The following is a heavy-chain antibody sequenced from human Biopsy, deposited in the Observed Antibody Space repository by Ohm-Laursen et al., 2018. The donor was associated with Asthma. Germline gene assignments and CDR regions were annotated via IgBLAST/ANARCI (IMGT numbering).Heavy chain of an antibody. CDR3: ASPVNRAFGGYEWAAVFDY. D-gene: IGHD5-12*01. CDR2: THYSGST. CDR1: GGSFSSNY. Sequence: SDTLSLTCAVYGGSFSSNYWSWIRQTPGKGLEWIGTTHYSGSTFYKPSLRSRVTMSLDTSTNQFSLRLRSVTATDTAVYYCASPVNRAFGGYEWAAVFDYWGQGILVTVSS. V-gene: IGHV4-59*04. J-gene: IGHJ4*02.